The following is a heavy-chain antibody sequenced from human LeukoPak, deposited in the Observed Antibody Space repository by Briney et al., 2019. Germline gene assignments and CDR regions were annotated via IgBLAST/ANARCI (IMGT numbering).Heavy chain of an antibody. J-gene: IGHJ4*02. V-gene: IGHV1-69*04. CDR2: IIPILGIA. D-gene: IGHD2-2*01. CDR1: GYTFTGYY. Sequence: SVKVSCKASGYTFTGYYMHWVRQAPGQGLEWMGRIIPILGIANYAQKFQGRVTITADKSTSTAYMELSSLRSEDTAVYYCARATVPAARYYFDYWGQGTLVTVSS. CDR3: ARATVPAARYYFDY.